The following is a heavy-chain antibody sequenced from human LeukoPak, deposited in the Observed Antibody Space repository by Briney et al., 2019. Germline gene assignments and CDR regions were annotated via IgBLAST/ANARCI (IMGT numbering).Heavy chain of an antibody. Sequence: ETLSLTCAVYGGSFSGYYWSWIRQPPGKGLEWIGEINHSGSTNYNPSLKSRVTISVDTSKNQFSLKLSSVTAADTAVYYCARASSSVWRDYWGQGTLVTVSS. CDR2: INHSGST. CDR3: ARASSSVWRDY. D-gene: IGHD6-6*01. J-gene: IGHJ4*02. V-gene: IGHV4-34*01. CDR1: GGSFSGYY.